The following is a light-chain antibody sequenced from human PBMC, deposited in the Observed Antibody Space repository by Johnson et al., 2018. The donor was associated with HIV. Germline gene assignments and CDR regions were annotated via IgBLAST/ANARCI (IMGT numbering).Light chain of an antibody. J-gene: IGLJ1*01. CDR3: GTWDSSLSAYV. V-gene: IGLV1-51*01. Sequence: QSVLTQPPSVSAAPGQKVTISCSGSSSNIGNNYVSWYRHLPGTAPKLLIYENNKRPSGIPDRFSASKSGTSATLGITGLQTGDEADYYCGTWDSSLSAYVFGTGTKVTVL. CDR2: ENN. CDR1: SSNIGNNY.